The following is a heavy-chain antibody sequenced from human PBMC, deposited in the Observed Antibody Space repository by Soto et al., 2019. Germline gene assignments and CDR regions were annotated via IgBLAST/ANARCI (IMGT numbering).Heavy chain of an antibody. CDR2: IYYSGNT. D-gene: IGHD6-6*01. CDR3: ARSISARPEADI. CDR1: GGTISSYY. J-gene: IGHJ3*02. Sequence: KTSETLSLTCTVSGGTISSYYWSWIRQPPGKGLEWIGYIYYSGNTNYNPSLKSRVTISIDTSKTQFSLKLRSVTGADTALYFCARSISARPEADIWGQGTMVTVSS. V-gene: IGHV4-59*01.